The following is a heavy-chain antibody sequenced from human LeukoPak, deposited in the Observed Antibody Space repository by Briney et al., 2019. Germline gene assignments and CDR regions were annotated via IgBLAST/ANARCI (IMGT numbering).Heavy chain of an antibody. J-gene: IGHJ5*02. CDR2: INPNSGST. V-gene: IGHV1-2*02. CDR3: AREIVVVPAANSARWFDP. CDR1: GYTFTGYY. Sequence: ASVKVSCKASGYTFTGYYMHWVRQAPGQGLEWMGWINPNSGSTNYAQKVQGRVTMTRDTPISTAYMELSRLRSDDTAVYYCAREIVVVPAANSARWFDPWGQGTLVTVSS. D-gene: IGHD2-2*01.